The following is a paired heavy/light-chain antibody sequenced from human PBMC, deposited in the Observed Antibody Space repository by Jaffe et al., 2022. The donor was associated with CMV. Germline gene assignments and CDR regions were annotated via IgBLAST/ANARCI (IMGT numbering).Heavy chain of an antibody. V-gene: IGHV4-59*01. Sequence: QVQLQESGPGLVKPSETLSLTCTVSGDSFTYYVWSWIRQSPGKGFEWIGYIASSGHTSYNPSLKSRVTISQDLSRKQLSLQVRSVTAADAAVYYCARTGFSGYYVVDHWGQGTLVAVTS. CDR2: IASSGHT. CDR3: ARTGFSGYYVVDH. D-gene: IGHD5-12*01. CDR1: GDSFTYYV. J-gene: IGHJ4*02.
Light chain of an antibody. CDR2: KAS. CDR3: QQYDTLTS. Sequence: DIQMTQSPSTLSASVGDRVSITCRASQSVDTLLAWYQQKPGKPPNLLVYKASTLQSGVPSRFNGSGSGTEFTLTISSLQPDDSATYHCQQYDTLTSFGQGTRLEIK. V-gene: IGKV1-5*03. CDR1: QSVDTL. J-gene: IGKJ5*01.